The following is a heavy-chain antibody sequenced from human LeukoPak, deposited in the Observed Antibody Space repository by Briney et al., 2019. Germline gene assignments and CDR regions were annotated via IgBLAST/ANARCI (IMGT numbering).Heavy chain of an antibody. V-gene: IGHV4-38-2*02. CDR3: ARGMNDYVWGSYDY. CDR1: GYSISSGYY. CDR2: IYHSGST. Sequence: SETLSLTCTVSGYSISSGYYWGWIRQPPGKGLEWIGSIYHSGSTYYNPSLKSRVTISVDTSKNQFSQKLSSVTAADTAVYYCARGMNDYVWGSYDYWGQGTLVTVSS. D-gene: IGHD3-16*01. J-gene: IGHJ4*02.